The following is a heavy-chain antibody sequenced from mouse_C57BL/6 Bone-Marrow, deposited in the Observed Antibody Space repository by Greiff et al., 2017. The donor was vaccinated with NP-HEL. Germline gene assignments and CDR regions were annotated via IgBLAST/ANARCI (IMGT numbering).Heavy chain of an antibody. D-gene: IGHD1-1*01. Sequence: VQLKESGPVLVKPGASVKMSCKASGYTFTDYYMNWVKQSHGKSLEWIGVINPYNGGTSYNQKFKGKATLTVDKSSSTAYMELNSLTSEDSAVYYCARRGFTTVVATDYWGQGTTLTVSS. V-gene: IGHV1-19*01. CDR3: ARRGFTTVVATDY. CDR1: GYTFTDYY. J-gene: IGHJ2*01. CDR2: INPYNGGT.